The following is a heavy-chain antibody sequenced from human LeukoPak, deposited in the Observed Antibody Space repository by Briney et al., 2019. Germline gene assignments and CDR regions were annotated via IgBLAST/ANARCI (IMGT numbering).Heavy chain of an antibody. CDR1: GDRVSSNSAA. CDR3: ARGPIAAAGYYYYYYGMDV. CDR2: TYYRSKWYN. J-gene: IGHJ6*02. Sequence: SQTLSLTCAISGDRVSSNSAAWNWIRQSPSRGLEWLGRTYYRSKWYNDYAVSVKSRITINPDTSKNQFSLQLNSVTPEDTAVYYCARGPIAAAGYYYYYYGMDVWGQGTTVTVSS. V-gene: IGHV6-1*01. D-gene: IGHD6-13*01.